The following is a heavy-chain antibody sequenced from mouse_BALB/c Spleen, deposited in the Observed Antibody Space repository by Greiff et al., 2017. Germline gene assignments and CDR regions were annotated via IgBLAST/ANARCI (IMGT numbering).Heavy chain of an antibody. D-gene: IGHD1-1*01. CDR3: ARSGSSSYFDY. J-gene: IGHJ2*01. V-gene: IGHV14-1*02. CDR1: GFNIKDYY. Sequence: EVQLQQSGAELVRPGALVKLSCKASGFNIKDYYMHWVKQRPEQGLEWIGWIDPENGNTIYDPKFQGKASITADTSSNTAYLQLSSLTSEDTAVYYCARSGSSSYFDYWGQGTTLTVSS. CDR2: IDPENGNT.